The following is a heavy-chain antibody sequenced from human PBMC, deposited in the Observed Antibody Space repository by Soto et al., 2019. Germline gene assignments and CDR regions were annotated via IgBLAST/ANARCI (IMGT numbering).Heavy chain of an antibody. V-gene: IGHV3-23*01. J-gene: IGHJ4*02. CDR3: ASLCSTWQVGFDY. CDR2: ISGSGGST. CDR1: GFTFSSYA. D-gene: IGHD2-15*01. Sequence: GGSLRLSCAASGFTFSSYAMSWVRQAPGKGLEWVSGISGSGGSTYYADSVKGRFTISRDNSKNTLYLQMNSLRAEDTAVYYCASLCSTWQVGFDYWGQGTLVTVSS.